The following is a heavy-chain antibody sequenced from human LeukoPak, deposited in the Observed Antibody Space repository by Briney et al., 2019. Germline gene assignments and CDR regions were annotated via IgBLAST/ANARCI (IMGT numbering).Heavy chain of an antibody. Sequence: GGSLRLSCAASGFTFSSYSMNWVRQAPGKGLEWVSSISTSSIYIYYADSLKGRFTISRDNSKNTLYLQMNSLRAEDTAVYYCRAGSSSSWYLALSSSDYWGQGTLVTVSS. J-gene: IGHJ4*02. D-gene: IGHD6-13*01. CDR3: RAGSSSSWYLALSSSDY. CDR2: ISTSSIYI. CDR1: GFTFSSYS. V-gene: IGHV3-21*04.